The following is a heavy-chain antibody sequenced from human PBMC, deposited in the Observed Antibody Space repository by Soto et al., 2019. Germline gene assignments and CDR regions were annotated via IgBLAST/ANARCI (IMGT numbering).Heavy chain of an antibody. V-gene: IGHV3-30-3*01. CDR1: GFTFSSYA. D-gene: IGHD4-17*01. J-gene: IGHJ6*02. Sequence: GGSLRLSCAASGFTFSSYAMHWVRQAPGKGLEWVAVISYDGSNKYYADSVKGRFTISRDNSKNTLYLQMNSLRAEDTAVYYCARGGYGDYVYYYYGMDVWGQGTTVTVSS. CDR2: ISYDGSNK. CDR3: ARGGYGDYVYYYYGMDV.